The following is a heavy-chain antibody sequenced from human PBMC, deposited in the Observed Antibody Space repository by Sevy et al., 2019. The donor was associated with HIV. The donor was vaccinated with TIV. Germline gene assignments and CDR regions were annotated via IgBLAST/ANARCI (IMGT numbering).Heavy chain of an antibody. J-gene: IGHJ6*02. CDR2: INGDGSNP. Sequence: GGSLRLSCAASGFTFSRYWMHWVRQAPGKGLVWVSRINGDGSNPIYADSVKGRFTISRDNAKNTVFLQMHSLRAEDTAVCYCAREGVDFWSGPVDFYYGMDVWGQGTTVTVSS. V-gene: IGHV3-74*01. CDR3: AREGVDFWSGPVDFYYGMDV. D-gene: IGHD3-3*01. CDR1: GFTFSRYW.